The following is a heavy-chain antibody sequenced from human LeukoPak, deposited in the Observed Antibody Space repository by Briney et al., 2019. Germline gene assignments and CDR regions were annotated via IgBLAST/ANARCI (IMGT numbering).Heavy chain of an antibody. CDR1: GFTVGNNY. Sequence: GGSLRLSCAASGFTVGNNYMSWVRQAPGKGLEWVSAISASGGSTYYADSVKGRFTVSRDNSKDTLYLQMNSLRAEDTAVYYCAKTPSNDPHYYYYGMDLWGQGTTVTVSS. J-gene: IGHJ6*02. CDR2: ISASGGST. CDR3: AKTPSNDPHYYYYGMDL. V-gene: IGHV3-23*01.